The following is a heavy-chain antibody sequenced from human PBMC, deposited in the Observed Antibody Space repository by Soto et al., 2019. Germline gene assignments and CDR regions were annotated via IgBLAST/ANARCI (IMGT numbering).Heavy chain of an antibody. CDR1: GGSISSGGYY. J-gene: IGHJ5*02. V-gene: IGHV4-31*03. CDR3: ARSKRYYDYIWGSYRLNWFDP. D-gene: IGHD3-16*02. CDR2: IYYSGST. Sequence: QVQLQESGPGLVKPSQTLSLTCTVSGGSISSGGYYWSWIRQHPGKGLEWIGYIYYSGSTYYNPSLQSRVTISVDTSKNQFSLKLSSVTAADTDVYYCARSKRYYDYIWGSYRLNWFDPWGQGTLITVSS.